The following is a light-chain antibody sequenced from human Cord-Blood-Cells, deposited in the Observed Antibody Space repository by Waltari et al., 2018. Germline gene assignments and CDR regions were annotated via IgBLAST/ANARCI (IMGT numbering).Light chain of an antibody. CDR2: DVS. Sequence: QSALTQPASVSGSPGQSITIPCTGTSSDVGGYTYVSWYQQHPGKAPKLMIYDVSNRPSGVSNRFSGSKSGNTASLTISGLQAEDEADYYCSSYTSSSTLRVFGGGTKLTVL. J-gene: IGLJ3*02. CDR1: SSDVGGYTY. CDR3: SSYTSSSTLRV. V-gene: IGLV2-14*03.